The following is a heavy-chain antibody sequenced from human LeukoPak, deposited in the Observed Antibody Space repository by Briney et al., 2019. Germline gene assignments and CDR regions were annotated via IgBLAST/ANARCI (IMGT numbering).Heavy chain of an antibody. V-gene: IGHV4-59*12. CDR1: GGSISSYY. D-gene: IGHD2-21*01. Sequence: SETLSLTCTVSGGSISSYYWSWIRQPPGKGLEWIGYIYYSGSTNYNPSLKSRVTISVDTSKNQFSLQLNSVTPEDTAVYYCARAGDHVVFGGVGVWGRGTMVTVSS. CDR3: ARAGDHVVFGGVGV. CDR2: IYYSGST. J-gene: IGHJ3*01.